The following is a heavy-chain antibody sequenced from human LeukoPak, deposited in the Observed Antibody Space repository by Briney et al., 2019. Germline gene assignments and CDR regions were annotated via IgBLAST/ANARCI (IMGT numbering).Heavy chain of an antibody. D-gene: IGHD2/OR15-2a*01. CDR1: GYTFTSYA. Sequence: GASVKVSCKASGYTFTSYAMHWVRQAPGQRLEWMGWINAGNGNTKYSQEFQGRVTITRDTSASTAYMELSSLRSEDMAVYYCAIPQNEENDAFDIWGQGTMVTVSS. CDR2: INAGNGNT. V-gene: IGHV1-3*03. CDR3: AIPQNEENDAFDI. J-gene: IGHJ3*02.